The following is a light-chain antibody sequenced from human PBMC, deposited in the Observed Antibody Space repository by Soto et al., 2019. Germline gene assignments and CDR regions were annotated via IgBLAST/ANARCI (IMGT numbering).Light chain of an antibody. J-gene: IGKJ1*01. Sequence: IVMTQSPATLSMSPGERATLSCRASLNVATNMAWYQQKPGQPPRLLIYGAFIRPAGVPTRFSGSGSGTEFTLTINSLQSEDFAVYYCHPYTVGLRTFGRGTRVEV. CDR1: LNVATN. CDR3: HPYTVGLRT. CDR2: GAF. V-gene: IGKV3-15*01.